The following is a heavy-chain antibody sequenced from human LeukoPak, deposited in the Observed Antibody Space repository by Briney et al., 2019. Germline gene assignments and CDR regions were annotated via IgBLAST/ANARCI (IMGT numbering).Heavy chain of an antibody. CDR3: ARDRLFPGDY. CDR1: GFTFSSSA. Sequence: GGSLRFSCAASGFTFSSSAMHWVRQAPGKGLEWVAVISYDGSNKYYADSVKGRFTISRDNSKNTLYLQMNSLRAEDTAVYYCARDRLFPGDYWGQGTLVTVSS. J-gene: IGHJ4*02. V-gene: IGHV3-30*04. D-gene: IGHD6-25*01. CDR2: ISYDGSNK.